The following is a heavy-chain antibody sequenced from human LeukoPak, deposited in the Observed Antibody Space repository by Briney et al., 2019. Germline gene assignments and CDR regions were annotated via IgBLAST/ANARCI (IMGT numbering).Heavy chain of an antibody. Sequence: GESLNISCKGSGYSFTNYWIGWVRQMPGKGLKWMGIIYPGDSDTRYSPSFQGQVTISADKSIKTAYLQWSSLKASDTAIYYCARRFCSSTSCFMWDYWGQGTLVTVSS. V-gene: IGHV5-51*01. CDR2: IYPGDSDT. CDR3: ARRFCSSTSCFMWDY. J-gene: IGHJ4*02. D-gene: IGHD2-2*01. CDR1: GYSFTNYW.